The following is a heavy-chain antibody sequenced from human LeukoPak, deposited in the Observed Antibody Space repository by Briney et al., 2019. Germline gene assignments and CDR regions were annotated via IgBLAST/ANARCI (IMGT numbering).Heavy chain of an antibody. CDR2: LSSGGGSA. Sequence: GGSLRLSCAASGFTFSNYAMSWVRQAPGKGLEWVSGLSSGGGSAYYADSVKGRFTISRDNSKNTLYLQMNSLRAEDTAVYYCAKDRYCSGGSCYSDYWGQGTLVTVSS. V-gene: IGHV3-23*01. J-gene: IGHJ4*02. CDR1: GFTFSNYA. CDR3: AKDRYCSGGSCYSDY. D-gene: IGHD2-15*01.